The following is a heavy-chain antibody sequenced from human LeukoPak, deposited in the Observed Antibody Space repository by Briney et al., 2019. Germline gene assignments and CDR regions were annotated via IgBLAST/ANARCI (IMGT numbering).Heavy chain of an antibody. J-gene: IGHJ4*02. D-gene: IGHD6-19*01. CDR1: GYTFTGYY. CDR2: INPNSGGT. CDR3: ARVSNPGYSSGWYVGDY. Sequence: GASVKVSCKASGYTFTGYYMHWVRQAPGQGLEWMGWINPNSGGTNYAQKSQGRVTMTRDTSISTAYMELSRLRSDDTAVYYCARVSNPGYSSGWYVGDYWGQGTLVTVSS. V-gene: IGHV1-2*02.